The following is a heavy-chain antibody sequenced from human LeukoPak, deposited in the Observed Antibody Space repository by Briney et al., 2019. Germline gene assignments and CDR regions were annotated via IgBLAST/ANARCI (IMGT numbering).Heavy chain of an antibody. Sequence: SGGSLRLSCADSVFTFSTYVMHTLRQAPGKGLEWVAVVSYDESSIYYADSVKGRFTISRDNSKNTLYLQMNSLRSEDTAVYYCAKNQLPRNEQRNFFFDYWDQGTLVTVSS. CDR2: VSYDESSI. CDR1: VFTFSTYV. J-gene: IGHJ4*02. D-gene: IGHD2-2*01. CDR3: AKNQLPRNEQRNFFFDY. V-gene: IGHV3-30*18.